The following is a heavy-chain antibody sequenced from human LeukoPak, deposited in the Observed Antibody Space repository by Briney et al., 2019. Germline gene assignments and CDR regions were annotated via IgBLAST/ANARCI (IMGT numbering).Heavy chain of an antibody. CDR3: ARWGGSTSRYFDY. CDR2: IYPGDSDT. V-gene: IGHV5-51*01. D-gene: IGHD2-2*01. J-gene: IGHJ4*02. CDR1: GYSFTSYW. Sequence: GESLKISCKGSGYSFTSYWIGWVRQMPGKGLEWMGIIYPGDSDTRYSPSFQGQVTISADKSITTAYLQWGSLKASDTAIYYCARWGGSTSRYFDYWGQGTLVTVSS.